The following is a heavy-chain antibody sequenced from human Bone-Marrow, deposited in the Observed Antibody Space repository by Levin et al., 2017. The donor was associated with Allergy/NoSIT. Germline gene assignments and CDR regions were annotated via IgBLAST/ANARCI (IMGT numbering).Heavy chain of an antibody. CDR2: IYYNGST. CDR3: ARVLAGFDGSAMAYDY. J-gene: IGHJ4*02. CDR1: GASIRSGAYY. V-gene: IGHV4-31*03. Sequence: SQTLSLTCTVSGASIRSGAYYWSWVRQPPGQGLEWIGYIYYNGSTYFNPSLKSRVSISVDTSKNQFSLKLSSVTAADTADYYCARVLAGFDGSAMAYDYWGQGTLVTVSS. D-gene: IGHD3-10*01.